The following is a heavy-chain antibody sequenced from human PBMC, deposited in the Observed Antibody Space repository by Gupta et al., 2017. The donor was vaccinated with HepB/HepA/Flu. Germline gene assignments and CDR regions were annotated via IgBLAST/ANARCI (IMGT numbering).Heavy chain of an antibody. V-gene: IGHV5-51*01. J-gene: IGHJ6*02. D-gene: IGHD3-16*01. CDR1: GYTFTTYW. CDR2: IYPGDSDT. Sequence: EVQLVQSGLEVKKPGESLKISCKGSGYTFTTYWIGWVRQMPWKGLEWMGIIYPGDSDTIDIPAFQDQVNISADKSGNTAYLQWSSLTDSDSAMYFCARWGREVWLGVDVLAQVTTVTVSS. CDR3: ARWGREVWLGVDV.